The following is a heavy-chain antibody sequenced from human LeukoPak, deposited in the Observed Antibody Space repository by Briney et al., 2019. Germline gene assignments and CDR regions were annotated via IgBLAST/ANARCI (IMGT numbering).Heavy chain of an antibody. Sequence: SVKVSCKASGGTFSSYAISWVRQAPGQGLEWMGGIIPIFGTANYAQKFQGRVTITADESTSTAYMELSSLRSDDTAVYYCARVGRYSGSYSLGYWGQGTLVTVSS. CDR3: ARVGRYSGSYSLGY. CDR1: GGTFSSYA. D-gene: IGHD1-26*01. J-gene: IGHJ4*02. V-gene: IGHV1-69*13. CDR2: IIPIFGTA.